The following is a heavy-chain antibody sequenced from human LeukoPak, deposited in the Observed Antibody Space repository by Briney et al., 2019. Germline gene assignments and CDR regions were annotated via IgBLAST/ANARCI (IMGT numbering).Heavy chain of an antibody. D-gene: IGHD5-12*01. CDR3: ARAIVDIVATSRFDP. CDR2: INHSGST. Sequence: PSETLSLTCAVYGGSFSGYYWSWIRQPPGKGLEWIGEINHSGSTNYNPSLKSRVTISVDTSKNQFSLKLSSVTAADTAVYYCARAIVDIVATSRFDPWGQGTLVTLPS. CDR1: GGSFSGYY. V-gene: IGHV4-34*01. J-gene: IGHJ5*02.